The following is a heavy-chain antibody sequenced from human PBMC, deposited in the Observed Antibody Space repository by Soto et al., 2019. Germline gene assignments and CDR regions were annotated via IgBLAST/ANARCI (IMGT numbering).Heavy chain of an antibody. CDR3: ASDLVGASDSYGLDV. V-gene: IGHV3-33*01. D-gene: IGHD1-26*01. Sequence: GGSLRLSCAASGFTFSNYGMHWVRQAPGKGLEWVAIIWHDGNNKYYADSVRGRFIISRDNSKNRLYLQMNSLRAEDTAVYYCASDLVGASDSYGLDVWGKGTPVTVSS. CDR1: GFTFSNYG. CDR2: IWHDGNNK. J-gene: IGHJ6*04.